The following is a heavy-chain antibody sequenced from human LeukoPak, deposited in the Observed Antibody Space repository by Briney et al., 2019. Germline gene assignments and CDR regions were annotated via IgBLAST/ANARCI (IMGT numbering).Heavy chain of an antibody. J-gene: IGHJ3*02. CDR3: AREYSSGWYEGAFDI. CDR2: IYYSGST. V-gene: IGHV4-39*01. CDR1: GGSISSSGYY. D-gene: IGHD6-19*01. Sequence: SETLSLTCTVSGGSISSSGYYWGWIRQPPGKGLEWIGSIYYSGSTYYNPSLKSRVTISVDTSKNQFSLKLSSVTAADTAVYYCAREYSSGWYEGAFDIWGQGTMVTVSS.